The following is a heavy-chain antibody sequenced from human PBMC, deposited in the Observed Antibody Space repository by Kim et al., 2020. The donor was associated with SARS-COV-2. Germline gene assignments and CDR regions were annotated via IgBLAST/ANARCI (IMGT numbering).Heavy chain of an antibody. CDR2: IYYSGST. Sequence: SQTLSLTCTVSGGSISSYYWSWIRQPPGKGLEWIGYIYYSGSTNYNPSLKSRVTISVDTSKNQFSLKLSSVTAADTAGYYCASTGDFWSGFDPWGQGTLVTVSS. CDR3: ASTGDFWSGFDP. V-gene: IGHV4-59*13. CDR1: GGSISSYY. J-gene: IGHJ5*02. D-gene: IGHD3-3*01.